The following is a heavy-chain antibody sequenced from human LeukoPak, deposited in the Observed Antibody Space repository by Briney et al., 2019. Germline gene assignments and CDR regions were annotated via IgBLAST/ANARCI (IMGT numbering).Heavy chain of an antibody. D-gene: IGHD2-2*01. V-gene: IGHV3-15*01. Sequence: GGSLRLSCAASGFTFSNAWMSWVRQAPGKGLEWVGRIKSKTDGGTTDYAAPVKGRFTISRDDSKNTLYLQMNSLETEDTAVYYCTTAIAYCSSTSCYQDVWGKGTTVTVSS. CDR3: TTAIAYCSSTSCYQDV. CDR1: GFTFSNAW. J-gene: IGHJ6*04. CDR2: IKSKTDGGTT.